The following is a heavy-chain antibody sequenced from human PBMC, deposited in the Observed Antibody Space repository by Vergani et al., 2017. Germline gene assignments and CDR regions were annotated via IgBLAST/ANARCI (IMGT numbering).Heavy chain of an antibody. J-gene: IGHJ5*02. CDR3: ARAPVLYDFWSGNWGWFDP. V-gene: IGHV4-59*11. CDR2: IYYSGST. CDR1: GGSISSHY. Sequence: QVQLQESGPGLVKPSETLSLTCTVSGGSISSHYWSWIRQPPGKGLEWIGYIYYSGSTNYNPSLKSRVTISVDTSKNQFSLKLSSVTAADTAVYYCARAPVLYDFWSGNWGWFDPWGQGTLVTVSS. D-gene: IGHD3-3*01.